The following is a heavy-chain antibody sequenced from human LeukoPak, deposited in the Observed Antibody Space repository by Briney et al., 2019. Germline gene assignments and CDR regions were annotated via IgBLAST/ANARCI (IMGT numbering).Heavy chain of an antibody. CDR2: IDSSGGYM. CDR3: LRGDRRDY. J-gene: IGHJ4*02. CDR1: GFTFNTYS. Sequence: PGGSLRLSCEASGFTFNTYSMNWARQAPGKGLEWVSSIDSSGGYMFYADSVKGRFIISRDNDKDSLYLQMNSQRVEDTAVYYCLRGDRRDYWGQGTLVTVSS. V-gene: IGHV3-21*06. D-gene: IGHD3-16*01.